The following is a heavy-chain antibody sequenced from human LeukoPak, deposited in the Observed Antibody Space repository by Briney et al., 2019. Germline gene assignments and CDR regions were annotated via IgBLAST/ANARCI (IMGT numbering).Heavy chain of an antibody. J-gene: IGHJ3*02. Sequence: ASVKVFCKVSGYTFTDYYMHWVPQAPGKGLEWMGLVDPEDGETIYAEKFQGRVTITADTSTDTAYMELSSLRSEDTAVYYCATYYDYVWGTSKPAFDIWGQGTMVTVSS. V-gene: IGHV1-69-2*01. CDR2: VDPEDGET. CDR1: GYTFTDYY. CDR3: ATYYDYVWGTSKPAFDI. D-gene: IGHD3-16*01.